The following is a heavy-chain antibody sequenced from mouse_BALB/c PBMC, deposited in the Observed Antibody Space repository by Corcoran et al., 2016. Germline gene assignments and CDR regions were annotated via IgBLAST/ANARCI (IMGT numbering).Heavy chain of an antibody. J-gene: IGHJ3*01. CDR1: GYTFTSYV. CDR3: AREWVDWVVAY. V-gene: IGHV1S136*01. CDR2: INPYNDGT. D-gene: IGHD4-1*01. Sequence: EVQLQQSGPELVKPGASVKMSCKASGYTFTSYVMHWVKQKPGQGLEWIGYINPYNDGTKYNEKFKGKATLTSDKSTSTAYMELSSLTSEDSAVYYCAREWVDWVVAYWGQGTLVTVSA.